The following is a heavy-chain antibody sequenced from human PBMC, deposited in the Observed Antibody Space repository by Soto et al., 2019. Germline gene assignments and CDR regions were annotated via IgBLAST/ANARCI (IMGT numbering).Heavy chain of an antibody. V-gene: IGHV3-30-3*01. CDR2: MSYDGSNK. CDR1: GFTFRNYA. J-gene: IGHJ4*02. Sequence: QVQLVESGGDVVQPGRSLRLPCAASGFTFRNYAMHWVRQAPGKGLEWVAVMSYDGSNKYYADSVKGRFTISRDNSRNTLYLQMNRLRTEDTAVYYCARDGEDSFGYLGYFVYWGQGTLVTVSS. D-gene: IGHD5-18*01. CDR3: ARDGEDSFGYLGYFVY.